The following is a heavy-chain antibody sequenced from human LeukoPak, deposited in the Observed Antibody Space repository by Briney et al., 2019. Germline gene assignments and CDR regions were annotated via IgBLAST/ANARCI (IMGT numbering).Heavy chain of an antibody. CDR3: AKLRRGSSSSWYYFDY. J-gene: IGHJ4*02. Sequence: PGGSLRLSCAASGFTFSSYGMSWVRQAPGKGLEWVSAISGSGGSTYYADSVKGRFTFSRDNSKNTLYLQMNSLRAEDTAVYYCAKLRRGSSSSWYYFDYWGQGTLVTVSS. V-gene: IGHV3-23*01. CDR1: GFTFSSYG. D-gene: IGHD6-13*01. CDR2: ISGSGGST.